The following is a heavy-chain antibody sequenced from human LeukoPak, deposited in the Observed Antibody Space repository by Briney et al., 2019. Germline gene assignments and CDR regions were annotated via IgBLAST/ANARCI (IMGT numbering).Heavy chain of an antibody. V-gene: IGHV1-18*01. D-gene: IGHD3-3*01. CDR1: RGTFSTYA. Sequence: GASVKVSCKASRGTFSTYAINWVRQAPAQGLEWIGWISAYNGNTNYAQKLQGRVTMTTDTSTSTAYMELRSLRSDDTAVYCCARGNYDFWSGYYNGAFDIWGQGTMVTVSS. J-gene: IGHJ3*02. CDR2: ISAYNGNT. CDR3: ARGNYDFWSGYYNGAFDI.